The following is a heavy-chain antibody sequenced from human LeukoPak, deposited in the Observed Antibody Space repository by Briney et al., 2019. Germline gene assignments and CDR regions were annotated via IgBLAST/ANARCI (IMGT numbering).Heavy chain of an antibody. D-gene: IGHD6-19*01. V-gene: IGHV3-23*01. Sequence: GGSLRLSCAASGFTFSTYAMSWVRQAPGKGLEWVSTISESGTSTYHADSVKGRFTISRDNSKNTLYLQMNSLRAEGTAVYYCARYRACSSGWTPDFWGQGTLVTVSP. CDR3: ARYRACSSGWTPDF. J-gene: IGHJ4*02. CDR1: GFTFSTYA. CDR2: ISESGTST.